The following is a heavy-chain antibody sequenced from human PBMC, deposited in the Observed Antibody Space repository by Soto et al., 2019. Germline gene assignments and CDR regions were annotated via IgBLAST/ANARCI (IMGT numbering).Heavy chain of an antibody. D-gene: IGHD2-21*02. Sequence: QVQVVQSGAEVKEPGASVKVSCKASGYSSSNYYTHWVRQAPGQGLEWMGIVNPNGETTNYAQRFQGRVALTRDTSTNTDYMDLSRLTSDDTAIYFCASVTTIWSNWGQGNLVTVSS. J-gene: IGHJ4*02. CDR1: GYSSSNYY. V-gene: IGHV1-46*01. CDR3: ASVTTIWSN. CDR2: VNPNGETT.